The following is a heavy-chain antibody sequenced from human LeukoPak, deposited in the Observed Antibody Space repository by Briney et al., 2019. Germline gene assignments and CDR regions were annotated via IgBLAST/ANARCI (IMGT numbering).Heavy chain of an antibody. Sequence: SETLSLTCTVSGGSISSGDYYWSWIRQPPGKGLEWIGYIYYSGSTYYNPSLKSRVTISVDTSKNQFSLKLSSVTAADTAVYYCARVKAYDSSGYCFDYRGQGTLVTVSS. D-gene: IGHD3-22*01. CDR2: IYYSGST. J-gene: IGHJ4*02. CDR1: GGSISSGDYY. V-gene: IGHV4-30-4*01. CDR3: ARVKAYDSSGYCFDY.